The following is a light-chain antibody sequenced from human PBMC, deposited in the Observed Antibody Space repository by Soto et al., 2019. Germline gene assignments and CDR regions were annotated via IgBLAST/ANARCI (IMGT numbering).Light chain of an antibody. Sequence: QSVLTQPASVSGSPGQSIAISCTGTSRDVDGYDYVSWYQQQPDKAPKLMIYEVTKRPSGVSNRFSGSKSGNTASLTISGLQSEDEADYYCSSHTSGSTRVFGTGTKVTVL. CDR1: SRDVDGYDY. J-gene: IGLJ1*01. V-gene: IGLV2-14*01. CDR3: SSHTSGSTRV. CDR2: EVT.